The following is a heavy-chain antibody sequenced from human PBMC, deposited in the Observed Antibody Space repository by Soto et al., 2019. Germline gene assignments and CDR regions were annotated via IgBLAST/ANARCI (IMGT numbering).Heavy chain of an antibody. J-gene: IGHJ3*02. V-gene: IGHV3-30-3*01. CDR3: AQPHIQSAWNDGFGT. D-gene: IGHD1-1*01. Sequence: QVQLVESGGGVVQPGRSLRLSCAAFGFTFDDYSMHWVRQAPGKGLEWVALISYEGSNKYYADSVKGRFTISRDNAKNTLFLEANSLRTENTAVYYCAQPHIQSAWNDGFGTWGQGTMVTVSS. CDR2: ISYEGSNK. CDR1: GFTFDDYS.